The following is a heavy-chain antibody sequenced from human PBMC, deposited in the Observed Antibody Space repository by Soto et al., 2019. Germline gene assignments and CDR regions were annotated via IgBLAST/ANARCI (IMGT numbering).Heavy chain of an antibody. CDR3: ARAPYYYDTSGYYSAHFDC. J-gene: IGHJ4*02. Sequence: SETLSLTCAVSGFSISSGYYWGWIRQPPGKGLEWIGSSHHSGSTYYNPSLKSRVTISIDTSKNSFSLKLNSVTAADTAVYYCARAPYYYDTSGYYSAHFDCWGQGTLVTVSS. V-gene: IGHV4-38-2*01. D-gene: IGHD3-22*01. CDR2: SHHSGST. CDR1: GFSISSGYY.